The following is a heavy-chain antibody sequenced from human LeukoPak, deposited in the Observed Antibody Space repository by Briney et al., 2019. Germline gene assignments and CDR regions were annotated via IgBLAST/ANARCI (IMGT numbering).Heavy chain of an antibody. CDR2: INHSGST. D-gene: IGHD1-1*01. CDR3: VRGAANVAYYLYV. J-gene: IGHJ6*03. Sequence: SETLSLTCAVYGASFSGYYWIWIRQPPGKGREWIGEINHSGSTNYNPSLNSLITISVDTSKSPFSLGLSLMTAADTAVYYWVRGAANVAYYLYVWDKGTTVTVSS. CDR1: GASFSGYY. V-gene: IGHV4-34*01.